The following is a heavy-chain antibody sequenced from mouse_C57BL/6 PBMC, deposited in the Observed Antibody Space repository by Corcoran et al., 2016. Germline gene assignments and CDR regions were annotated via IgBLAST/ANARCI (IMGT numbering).Heavy chain of an antibody. CDR2: IYPGSGNT. Sequence: QVQLKQSGAELVRPGASVKLSCKASGYTFTDYYINWVKQRPGQGLEWIARIYPGSGNTYYNEKFKGKATLTAEKSSSTAYMQLSSLTSEDSAVYFCARGVTTVVAPFDYWGQGTTLTVSS. D-gene: IGHD1-1*01. J-gene: IGHJ2*01. CDR1: GYTFTDYY. CDR3: ARGVTTVVAPFDY. V-gene: IGHV1-76*01.